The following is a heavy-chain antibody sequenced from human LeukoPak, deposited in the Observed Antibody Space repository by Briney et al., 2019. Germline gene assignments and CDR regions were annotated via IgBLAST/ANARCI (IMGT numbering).Heavy chain of an antibody. Sequence: PSETLSLTCTVSGGSISSSSYYWSWIRQPPGKGLEWIGYIYYSGSTNYNPSLKSRVTISVDTSKNQFSLKLSSVTAADTAVYYCARHGVRLVLGLFDYWGQGTLVTVSS. CDR3: ARHGVRLVLGLFDY. CDR2: IYYSGST. J-gene: IGHJ4*02. D-gene: IGHD2-8*02. CDR1: GGSISSSSYY. V-gene: IGHV4-61*05.